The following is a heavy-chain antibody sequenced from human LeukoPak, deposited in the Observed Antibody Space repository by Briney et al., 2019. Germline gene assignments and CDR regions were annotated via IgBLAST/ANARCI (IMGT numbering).Heavy chain of an antibody. CDR2: IRSKAYGGTT. V-gene: IGHV3-49*03. CDR1: GFTFGDYA. Sequence: PGGSPRLSCTASGFTFGDYAMSWFRQAPGKGLEWVGFIRSKAYGGTTEYAASVKGRFTISRDDSKSIAYLQMNSLKTEDTAVYYCTREGYSGSYYVNYWGQGTLVTVSS. J-gene: IGHJ4*02. CDR3: TREGYSGSYYVNY. D-gene: IGHD1-26*01.